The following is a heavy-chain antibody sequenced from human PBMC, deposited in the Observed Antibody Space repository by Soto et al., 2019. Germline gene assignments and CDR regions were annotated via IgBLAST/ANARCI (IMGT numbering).Heavy chain of an antibody. V-gene: IGHV3-30-3*01. CDR1: GFTFSTYA. J-gene: IGHJ2*01. CDR2: VSSEGGTQ. CDR3: ARETYYSGHVLGNLDL. Sequence: QVQLVESGGGVVQPGGSLRLSCAASGFTFSTYAMQWVRQAPGKGLEWVAVVSSEGGTQFYADSVKGRFTISRDNSKNSLYLQMCSLTIEDAAIYYCARETYYSGHVLGNLDLWGRGTRVTVST. D-gene: IGHD5-12*01.